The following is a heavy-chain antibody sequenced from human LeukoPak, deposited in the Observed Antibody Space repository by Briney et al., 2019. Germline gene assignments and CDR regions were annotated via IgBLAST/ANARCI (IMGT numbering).Heavy chain of an antibody. CDR3: ARGTYSSGWYGGYYFDY. CDR1: GFTVSSNY. V-gene: IGHV3-53*01. CDR2: IYSGGST. Sequence: GGSLRLSCAASGFTVSSNYMSWVRQAPGKGLEWVSVIYSGGSTYYADSVKGRFTISRDNSKNTLYLQMNSLRAEATAVYYCARGTYSSGWYGGYYFDYWGQGTLVTVSS. D-gene: IGHD6-19*01. J-gene: IGHJ4*02.